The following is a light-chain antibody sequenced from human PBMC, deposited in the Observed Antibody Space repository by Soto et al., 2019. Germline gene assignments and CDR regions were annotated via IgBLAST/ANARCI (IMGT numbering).Light chain of an antibody. Sequence: DFQMTHSPASLSASVGYRVTITCRASQNIYFYLNWYRLKLGKAPKLLIYAASYMQSVVPSRFRGSGSWTDFSLTISSLQPEDFATYYCQQSYNTHSWTFGQGTKVEIK. CDR3: QQSYNTHSWT. CDR1: QNIYFY. V-gene: IGKV1-39*01. CDR2: AAS. J-gene: IGKJ1*01.